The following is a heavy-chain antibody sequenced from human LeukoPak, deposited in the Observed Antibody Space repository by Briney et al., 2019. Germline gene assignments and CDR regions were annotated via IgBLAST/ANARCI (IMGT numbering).Heavy chain of an antibody. J-gene: IGHJ4*02. CDR3: ARDLSSAGVFDY. CDR1: GFTFSSYS. Sequence: GGSLRLSCAASGFTFSSYSMNWVRQAPGKGLEWVSSISSSSSYIHYADSVKGRFTISRDNAKNSLYLQMNSLRAEDTAVYYCARDLSSAGVFDYWGQGTLVTVSS. CDR2: ISSSSSYI. V-gene: IGHV3-21*01. D-gene: IGHD6-13*01.